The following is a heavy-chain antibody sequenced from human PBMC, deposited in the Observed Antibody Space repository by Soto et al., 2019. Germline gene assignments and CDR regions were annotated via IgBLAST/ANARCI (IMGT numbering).Heavy chain of an antibody. CDR1: GGSLSSGGFY. J-gene: IGHJ5*02. CDR2: IYYSGSA. V-gene: IGHV4-31*03. D-gene: IGHD3-22*01. CDR3: VRDGVVSTGYYSWFGP. Sequence: QVQLQESGPGLVKPSQTLSLTCTVSGGSLSSGGFYWSWIRQHPGKGLEWIANIYYSGSANYNPSPKSRVTISVDMSKNQFSLKLSSVTAADTAVYFCVRDGVVSTGYYSWFGPWGQGTLVTVSS.